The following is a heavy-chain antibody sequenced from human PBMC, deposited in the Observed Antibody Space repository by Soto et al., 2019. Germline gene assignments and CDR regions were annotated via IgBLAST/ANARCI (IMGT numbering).Heavy chain of an antibody. J-gene: IGHJ5*02. CDR3: VRESTPTRWFDP. V-gene: IGHV1-46*03. Sequence: GASVKVSCKASGYTFTSYYIHWVRQAPGQGLEWMGVINPSGGSTSYAQNFQGRVTMTRDTSTSTVYMELSSLRSEDTAVYYCVRESTPTRWFDPWGQGTLVTSP. CDR2: INPSGGST. D-gene: IGHD2-2*01. CDR1: GYTFTSYY.